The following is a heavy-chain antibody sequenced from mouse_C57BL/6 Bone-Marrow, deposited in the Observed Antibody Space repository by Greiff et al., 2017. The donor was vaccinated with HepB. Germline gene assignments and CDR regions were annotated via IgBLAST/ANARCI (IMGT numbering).Heavy chain of an antibody. Sequence: QVQLQQPGAELVRPGTSVKLSCKASGYTFTSYWMHWVKQRPGQGLEWIGVIDPSDSYTNYNQKFKGKATLTVDTSSSTAYMQLSSLTSEDSAVYYCARLGQGYWGQGTTLTVSS. CDR3: ARLGQGY. D-gene: IGHD4-1*01. J-gene: IGHJ2*01. CDR2: IDPSDSYT. V-gene: IGHV1-59*01. CDR1: GYTFTSYW.